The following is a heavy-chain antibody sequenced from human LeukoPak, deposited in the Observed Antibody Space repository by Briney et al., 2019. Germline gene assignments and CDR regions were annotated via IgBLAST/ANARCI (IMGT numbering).Heavy chain of an antibody. V-gene: IGHV3-30*18. CDR1: GFTFSSYG. CDR2: ISYDGSNK. Sequence: GGSLRLSCAASGFTFSSYGVHWVRQAPGKGLGWVAVISYDGSNKYYVDSMKGRFTISRDNSKNTLYLQMNSLRAEDTAVYYCAKDYTGYFGMDVWGQGTTVTVSS. CDR3: AKDYTGYFGMDV. J-gene: IGHJ6*02.